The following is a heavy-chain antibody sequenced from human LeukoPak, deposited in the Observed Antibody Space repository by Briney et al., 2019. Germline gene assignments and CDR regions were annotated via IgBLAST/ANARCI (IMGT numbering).Heavy chain of an antibody. CDR1: GFTFSTYQ. D-gene: IGHD7-27*01. V-gene: IGHV3-74*01. J-gene: IGHJ3*02. Sequence: GGSLRLSCAASGFTFSTYQMHWVRQAPGKGLVWVSRITGDGSTTSYADSVKGRLTISRDNAKNTLFLQMNSLRAEDTAVYYCARGANWGSNAFDIWGQGTVVTVSS. CDR3: ARGANWGSNAFDI. CDR2: ITGDGSTT.